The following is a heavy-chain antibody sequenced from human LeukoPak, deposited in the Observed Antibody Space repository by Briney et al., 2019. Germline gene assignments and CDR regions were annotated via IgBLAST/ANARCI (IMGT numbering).Heavy chain of an antibody. V-gene: IGHV3-23*01. Sequence: GGSLRLSCAASGFPFIIYAMSWVRQAPGRGLEWVSAISVSGGATYYAASVPGRFLISSDNSKNSLYLQMNSLRVEDTALYYCAKDRSFLPDYWGQGTLVTVSS. CDR3: AKDRSFLPDY. CDR2: ISVSGGAT. J-gene: IGHJ4*02. D-gene: IGHD3-3*02. CDR1: GFPFIIYA.